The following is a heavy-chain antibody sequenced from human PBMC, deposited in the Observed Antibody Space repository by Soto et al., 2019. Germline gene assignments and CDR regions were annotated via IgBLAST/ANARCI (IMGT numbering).Heavy chain of an antibody. J-gene: IGHJ4*02. Sequence: SETLSLTCTVSGGSISSSSYYWGWIRQPPGKGLEWIGSIYYSGSTYYNPSLKSRVTISVDTSKNQFSLKLSSVTAADTAVYYCARADGMTTRYDSSGYYYEYFDYWGQGTLVTVSS. CDR1: GGSISSSSYY. CDR3: ARADGMTTRYDSSGYYYEYFDY. D-gene: IGHD3-22*01. CDR2: IYYSGST. V-gene: IGHV4-39*01.